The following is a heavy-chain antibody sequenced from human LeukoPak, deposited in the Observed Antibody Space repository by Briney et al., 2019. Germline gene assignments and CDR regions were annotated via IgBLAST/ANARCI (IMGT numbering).Heavy chain of an antibody. D-gene: IGHD6-19*01. V-gene: IGHV1-2*02. Sequence: ASVKVSCKASGYTFTGYFMHWVRQAPGQGLEWVGWINPNSGGTNYAQTFQGRVTMTRDTSISTAYMELSRLRSDDTAVYYCARAPNSGWFENWFDPWGQGTLVTVSS. J-gene: IGHJ5*02. CDR1: GYTFTGYF. CDR2: INPNSGGT. CDR3: ARAPNSGWFENWFDP.